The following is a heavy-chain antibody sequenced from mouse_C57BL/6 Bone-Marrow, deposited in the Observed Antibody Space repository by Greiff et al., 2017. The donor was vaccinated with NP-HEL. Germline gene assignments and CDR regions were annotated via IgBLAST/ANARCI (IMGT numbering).Heavy chain of an antibody. CDR3: ARETYYYGSKSLWYFDV. CDR1: GFTFSDYY. J-gene: IGHJ1*03. V-gene: IGHV5-16*01. Sequence: EVQLVESEGGLVQPGSSMKLSCTASGFTFSDYYMAWVRQVPEKGLEWVANINYDGSSTYYLDSLKSRFIISRDNAKNILYLQMSSLKSEDTATYYCARETYYYGSKSLWYFDVWGTGTTVTVSS. D-gene: IGHD1-1*01. CDR2: INYDGSST.